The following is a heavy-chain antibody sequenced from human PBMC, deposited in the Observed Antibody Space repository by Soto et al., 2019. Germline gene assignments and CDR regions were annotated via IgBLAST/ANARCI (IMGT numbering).Heavy chain of an antibody. D-gene: IGHD3-3*01. CDR3: ARQANFGEPSLEQDYYGMDV. Sequence: GESLKISCKGSGYSFTSYWIGWVRQMPGKGLEWMGIIYPGDSDTRYSPSFQGQVTISADKSISTAYLQWSSLKASDTAMYYCARQANFGEPSLEQDYYGMDVWGQGTTVTVSS. V-gene: IGHV5-51*01. CDR1: GYSFTSYW. J-gene: IGHJ6*02. CDR2: IYPGDSDT.